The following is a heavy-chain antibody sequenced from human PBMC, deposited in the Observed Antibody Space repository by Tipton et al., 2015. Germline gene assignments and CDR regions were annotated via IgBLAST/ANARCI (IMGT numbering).Heavy chain of an antibody. V-gene: IGHV5-51*01. CDR1: GYIFTSFW. D-gene: IGHD1-26*01. Sequence: QSGPEVKKPGESLKISYKGSGYIFTSFWIGWVRQMPGTGLEWMGTIYPGDSETRYNPSFQGQVTISADKSITTAYLQWRSLKASDTAMYYCVRRARRVGSHSYPYYFDYWGQGTLVPVSS. CDR2: IYPGDSET. J-gene: IGHJ4*02. CDR3: VRRARRVGSHSYPYYFDY.